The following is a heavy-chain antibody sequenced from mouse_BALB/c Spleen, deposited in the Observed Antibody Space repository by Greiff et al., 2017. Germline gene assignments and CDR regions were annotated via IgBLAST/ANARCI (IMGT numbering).Heavy chain of an antibody. CDR2: ISSGSSTI. CDR1: GFTFSSFG. V-gene: IGHV5-17*02. Sequence: EVKLVESGGGLVQPGGSRKLSCAASGFTFSSFGMHWVRQAPEKGLEWVAYISSGSSTIYYADTVKGRFTISRDNPKNTLFLQMTSLRSEDTAMYYCARGTGTYYFDYWGQGTTLTVAS. CDR3: ARGTGTYYFDY. J-gene: IGHJ2*01. D-gene: IGHD4-1*01.